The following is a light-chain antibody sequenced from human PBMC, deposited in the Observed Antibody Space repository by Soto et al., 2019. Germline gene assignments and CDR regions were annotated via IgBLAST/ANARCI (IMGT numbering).Light chain of an antibody. V-gene: IGKV3-15*01. J-gene: IGKJ2*01. CDR3: QQYSIWPYT. CDR2: GAS. CDR1: QSLISN. Sequence: IVMTQSPPTLSVSPGDSASLSCRASQSLISNLAWYQKKPGQAPRLLMFGASTRAAGIPARFSGSGSETDFTLTICSLQSDDFAVYYCQQYSIWPYTFGQGTKLEIK.